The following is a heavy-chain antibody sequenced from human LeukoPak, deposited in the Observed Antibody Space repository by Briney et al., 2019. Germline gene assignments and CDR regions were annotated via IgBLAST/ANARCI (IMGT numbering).Heavy chain of an antibody. J-gene: IGHJ3*01. CDR2: INPNSGGT. Sequence: ASVKVSCKASGYTFTGYYMHWVRQAPGQGLEGMAWINPNSGGTNYAQRFQGRVTLTRDTSIATAYMELSSLKSDDTAVYFCARDLYSSATDLYSSAWTGAFDVWGQGTMVTVSS. D-gene: IGHD6-19*01. V-gene: IGHV1-2*02. CDR3: ARDLYSSATDLYSSAWTGAFDV. CDR1: GYTFTGYY.